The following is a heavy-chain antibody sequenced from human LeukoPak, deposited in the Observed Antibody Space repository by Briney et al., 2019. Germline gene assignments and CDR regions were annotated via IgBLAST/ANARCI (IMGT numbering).Heavy chain of an antibody. D-gene: IGHD1-26*01. Sequence: GGSLSLSCAASGFTFSTYWMHWVRQAPGKGLVWVTRINSDGSSTSYADSVKGRFTISRDNAKNTLYLQMNSLRAEDTAVYYCASRALGGTYYVYYFDYWGQGSLVTVSS. CDR1: GFTFSTYW. J-gene: IGHJ4*02. CDR3: ASRALGGTYYVYYFDY. V-gene: IGHV3-74*01. CDR2: INSDGSST.